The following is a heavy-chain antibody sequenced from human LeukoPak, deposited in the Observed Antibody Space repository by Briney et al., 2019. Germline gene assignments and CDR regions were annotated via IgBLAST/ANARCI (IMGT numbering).Heavy chain of an antibody. CDR3: ASLRYFDWLIEN. J-gene: IGHJ4*02. Sequence: SETLSLTCTVSGGSISSYYWSWIRQPPGKGLEWIGYIYYSGSTNYNPSLKSRVTISVDTSKNQFSLKLSSVTAADTAVYYCASLRYFDWLIENWGQGTLVTVSS. V-gene: IGHV4-59*08. CDR2: IYYSGST. D-gene: IGHD3-9*01. CDR1: GGSISSYY.